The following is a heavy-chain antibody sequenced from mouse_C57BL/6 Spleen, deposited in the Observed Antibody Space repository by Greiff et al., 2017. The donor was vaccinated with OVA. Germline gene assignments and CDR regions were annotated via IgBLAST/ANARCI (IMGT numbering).Heavy chain of an antibody. J-gene: IGHJ3*01. D-gene: IGHD1-1*01. V-gene: IGHV3-6*01. CDR3: ARGGYYGSSYLFAY. Sequence: VQLKESGPGLVKPSQSLSLTCSVTGYSITSGYYWNWIRQFPGNKLEWMGYISYDGSNNYNPSLKNRISITRDTSKNQFFLKLNSVTTEDTATYYCARGGYYGSSYLFAYWGQGTLVTVSA. CDR2: ISYDGSN. CDR1: GYSITSGYY.